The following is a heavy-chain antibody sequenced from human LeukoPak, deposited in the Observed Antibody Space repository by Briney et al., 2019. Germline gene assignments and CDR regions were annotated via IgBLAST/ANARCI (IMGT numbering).Heavy chain of an antibody. D-gene: IGHD3-10*01. CDR2: ISAYNGNT. J-gene: IGHJ5*02. CDR3: AGVKVVRGVIKPDNWFDP. V-gene: IGHV1-18*01. CDR1: GYTFTSYG. Sequence: ASVKVSCKASGYTFTSYGISWVRQAPGQGLEWMGWISAYNGNTNYAQKLQGRVTMTTDTSTSTAYMELRSLRSDDTAVYYCAGVKVVRGVIKPDNWFDPWGQGTLVTVSS.